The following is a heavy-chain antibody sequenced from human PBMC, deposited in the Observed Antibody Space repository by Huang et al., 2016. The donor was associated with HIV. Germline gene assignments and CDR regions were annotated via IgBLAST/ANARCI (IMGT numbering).Heavy chain of an antibody. CDR2: IYYTGTG. CDR1: GGSFSSSSYY. V-gene: IGHV4-39*01. J-gene: IGHJ6*03. CDR3: ASRTTVTTTSNYHYFYMDV. D-gene: IGHD4-17*01. Sequence: QLQLQESGPGLVKPSETLSLTCTVSGGSFSSSSYYWGWIRQSPGKGLGWIGSIYYTGTGYYNPSLKSLFTMSVDRSSNQFSLKMHSVTAADTAVYYCASRTTVTTTSNYHYFYMDVWGKGTTVIVSS.